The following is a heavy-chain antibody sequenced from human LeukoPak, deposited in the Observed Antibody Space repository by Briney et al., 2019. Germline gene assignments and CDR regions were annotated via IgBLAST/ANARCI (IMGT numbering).Heavy chain of an antibody. Sequence: SSETLSLTCTVSGGSINSYYWSWIRQPPGRGLEWIGYIYYSGSTNYDPSLKSRVAISVDNSKNQFSLRLTSVTAADTAVYYCARVSRSGYDSRGAFDIWGQGTMVTVSS. J-gene: IGHJ3*02. V-gene: IGHV4-59*01. CDR3: ARVSRSGYDSRGAFDI. D-gene: IGHD3-22*01. CDR1: GGSINSYY. CDR2: IYYSGST.